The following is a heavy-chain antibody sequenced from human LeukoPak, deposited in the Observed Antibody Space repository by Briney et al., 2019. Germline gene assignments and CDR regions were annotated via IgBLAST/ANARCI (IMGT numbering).Heavy chain of an antibody. CDR2: LSYDGSNK. Sequence: SGGSLRLSCAASGFTFSSYGMHWVRQAPGKGLEWVAILSYDGSNKYYADSVKGRFTISRDNSKNTLYLQMNSLRAEDTAVYYCAKDLLAPLFGSTYDYYYYYGMDVWGQGTTVTVSS. CDR1: GFTFSSYG. CDR3: AKDLLAPLFGSTYDYYYYYGMDV. D-gene: IGHD2-21*01. J-gene: IGHJ6*02. V-gene: IGHV3-30*18.